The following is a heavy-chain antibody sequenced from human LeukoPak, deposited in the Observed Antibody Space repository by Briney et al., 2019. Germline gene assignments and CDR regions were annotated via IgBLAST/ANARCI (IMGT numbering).Heavy chain of an antibody. Sequence: GGSLRLSCAASGFYFSGYSMXXFRQAPRKXXXXXXXXXXXSTYMYYADSMKGRFTISSDNAKNSLHLHTSSLRAEDTAVYFCARVEATAGRNYHYHDMDVWGKGTTVVVSS. CDR1: GFYFSGYS. CDR2: XXXXSTYM. J-gene: IGHJ6*03. CDR3: ARVEATAGRNYHYHDMDV. D-gene: IGHD6-13*01. V-gene: IGHV3-21*01.